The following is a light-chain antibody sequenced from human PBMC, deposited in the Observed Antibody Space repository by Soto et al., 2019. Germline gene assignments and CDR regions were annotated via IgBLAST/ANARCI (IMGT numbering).Light chain of an antibody. CDR2: KNN. CDR3: ATWDDSLSGPV. CDR1: SSNSRSNY. Sequence: QLVLTQPPSASGTPGQRVTISCSGSSSNSRSNYVYWYQQLPGTAPKVLIYKNNQRPSGVPDRFSGSKSGTSASLAISGLRSEDEADYYCATWDDSLSGPVFGGGTKLTVL. J-gene: IGLJ2*01. V-gene: IGLV1-47*01.